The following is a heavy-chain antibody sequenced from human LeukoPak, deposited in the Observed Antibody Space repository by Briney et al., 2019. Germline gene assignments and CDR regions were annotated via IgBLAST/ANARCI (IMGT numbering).Heavy chain of an antibody. CDR3: ARGLTAAAGN. CDR1: GFTFSSCS. V-gene: IGHV3-21*01. CDR2: ISSSSSYI. Sequence: GGSLRLSCAASGFTFSSCSMNWVRQAPGKGLEWVSSISSSSSYIYYADSVKGRFTISRDNAKNSLYLQMNSLRAEDTAVYYCARGLTAAAGNWGQGTLVTVSS. D-gene: IGHD6-13*01. J-gene: IGHJ4*02.